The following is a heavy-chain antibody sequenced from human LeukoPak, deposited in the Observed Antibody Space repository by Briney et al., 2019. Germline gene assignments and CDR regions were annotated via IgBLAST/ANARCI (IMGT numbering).Heavy chain of an antibody. CDR1: GGTFSSYA. V-gene: IGHV1-69*13. CDR2: IIPIFGSA. J-gene: IGHJ4*02. CDR3: AKAHPTRWLRMCIPDY. D-gene: IGHD5-12*01. Sequence: SVKISCKASGGTFSSYAISWVRQAPGQGLEWMGGIIPIFGSANYAQKFQGRVTINADESTSTDYMELSRLRSETTADTDWAKAHPTRWLRMCIPDYWGQVTLVTVSS.